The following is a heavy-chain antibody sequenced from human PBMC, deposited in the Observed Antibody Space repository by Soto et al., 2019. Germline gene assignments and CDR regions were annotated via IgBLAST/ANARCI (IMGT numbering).Heavy chain of an antibody. CDR3: ARGSFGRSSYCYYYGMDV. D-gene: IGHD6-13*01. Sequence: SETLSLTCAVYGGSFSGYYWSWIRQPPGKGLEWIGEINHSGSTNYNPSLKSRVTISVDTSKNQFSLKLSSVTAADTAVYYCARGSFGRSSYCYYYGMDVWGQGTTVTVSS. J-gene: IGHJ6*02. V-gene: IGHV4-34*01. CDR2: INHSGST. CDR1: GGSFSGYY.